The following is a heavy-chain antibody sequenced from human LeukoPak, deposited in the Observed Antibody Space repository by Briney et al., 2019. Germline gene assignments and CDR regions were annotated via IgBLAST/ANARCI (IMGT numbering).Heavy chain of an antibody. CDR3: ARDRDYDSSGKGFDY. CDR1: GVSFSGYY. J-gene: IGHJ4*02. V-gene: IGHV4-34*01. D-gene: IGHD3-22*01. Sequence: SETLSLTCAVYGVSFSGYYWSWIRQPPGKGLEWIGSIYYSGSTYYNPSLKSRVTISVDTSKNQFSLKLSSVTAADTAVYYCARDRDYDSSGKGFDYWGQGTLVTVSS. CDR2: IYYSGST.